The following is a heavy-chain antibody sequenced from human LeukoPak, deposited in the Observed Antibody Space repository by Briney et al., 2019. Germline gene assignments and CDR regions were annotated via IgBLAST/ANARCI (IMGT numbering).Heavy chain of an antibody. V-gene: IGHV3-74*01. CDR3: ARRAGAYSRPYDY. CDR2: INSDGSST. D-gene: IGHD4/OR15-4a*01. CDR1: GFTFSSYW. Sequence: GGSLRLSCAASGFTFSSYWMHWVRQAPGKGLVWVSRINSDGSSTSYADSVKGRFTISRDNAKNTLYLQMNSLRAEDTAVYYCARRAGAYSRPYDYWDQGTLVTVSS. J-gene: IGHJ4*02.